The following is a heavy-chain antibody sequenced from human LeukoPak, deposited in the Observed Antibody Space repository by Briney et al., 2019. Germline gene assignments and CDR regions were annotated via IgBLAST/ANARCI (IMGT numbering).Heavy chain of an antibody. CDR1: GYSFTSYW. J-gene: IGHJ4*02. D-gene: IGHD6-13*01. V-gene: IGHV5-51*01. CDR2: IYPGDSDT. CDR3: ARHRGSPHLPSPYYFDY. Sequence: GESLKISCKGSGYSFTSYWIGWVRQMPGKGLEWMGIIYPGDSDTRYSPSFQGQVTISADKSISTAYLQWSSLKASDTAMYYCARHRGSPHLPSPYYFDYWGQGTLVTVSP.